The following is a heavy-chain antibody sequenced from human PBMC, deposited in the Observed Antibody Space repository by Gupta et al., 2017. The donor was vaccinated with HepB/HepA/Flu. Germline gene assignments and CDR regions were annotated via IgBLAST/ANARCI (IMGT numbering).Heavy chain of an antibody. J-gene: IGHJ4*02. Sequence: QVQLVESGGGVVQPGRSLRLSFVASGFTFTSYGLHWVRPAPGKGLEWMAGIWYDGNKKQYADSVKGRFTISRDSSKNTVYLEINSVTVEDTAVYYCARDTFYFGSGSSSHFDYWGQGTLVTVSS. CDR2: IWYDGNKK. CDR1: GFTFTSYG. V-gene: IGHV3-33*01. CDR3: ARDTFYFGSGSSSHFDY. D-gene: IGHD3-10*01.